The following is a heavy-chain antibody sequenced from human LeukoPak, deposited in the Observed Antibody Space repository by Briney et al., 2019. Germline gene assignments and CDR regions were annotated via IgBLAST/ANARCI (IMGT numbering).Heavy chain of an antibody. Sequence: ASVKVSCKSSGGSFSTYAVNWVRQAPGQRLEWMGWFNSDTGNTEYSQKFQGRVTISRDTSANTAYMELNRLRPEDTAVFYCVRGGPNKSGWTLDYWGQGTLVTVSS. V-gene: IGHV1-3*01. CDR2: FNSDTGNT. CDR1: GGSFSTYA. J-gene: IGHJ4*02. CDR3: VRGGPNKSGWTLDY. D-gene: IGHD6-19*01.